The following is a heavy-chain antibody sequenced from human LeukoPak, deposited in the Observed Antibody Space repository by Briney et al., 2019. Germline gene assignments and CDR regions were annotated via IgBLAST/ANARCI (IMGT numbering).Heavy chain of an antibody. Sequence: GESLKISCKGSGYSFTTYWIAWVRQMPGRGLEWMGIISPDDSDIRYSPSFQGHVTITADKSISTAYLQWSSLQASDTAMYYCARHEGSGSYYSYWGQGTLVTVSS. D-gene: IGHD1-26*01. CDR3: ARHEGSGSYYSY. CDR1: GYSFTTYW. V-gene: IGHV5-51*01. CDR2: ISPDDSDI. J-gene: IGHJ4*02.